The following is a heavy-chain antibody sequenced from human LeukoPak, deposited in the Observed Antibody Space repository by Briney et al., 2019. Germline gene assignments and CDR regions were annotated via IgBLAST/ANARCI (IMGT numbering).Heavy chain of an antibody. Sequence: GESLKISCKASGYAFTSYGISWVRQAPGQGLEWMGWISAYNGNTNYAQKLQGRVTMTTDTSTSTAYMELRSLRSDDTAVYYCAREDYYYYGMDVWGQGTTVTVSS. V-gene: IGHV1-18*01. J-gene: IGHJ6*02. CDR2: ISAYNGNT. CDR3: AREDYYYYGMDV. CDR1: GYAFTSYG.